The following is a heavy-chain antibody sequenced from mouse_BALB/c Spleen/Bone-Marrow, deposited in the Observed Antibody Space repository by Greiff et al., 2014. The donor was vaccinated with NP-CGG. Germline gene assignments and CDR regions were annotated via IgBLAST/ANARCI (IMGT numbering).Heavy chain of an antibody. J-gene: IGHJ2*01. D-gene: IGHD2-10*02. CDR3: ARKYGDY. Sequence: VKLMESGAELVRPGSSVKISCKASGYPFSSYWMNWVKQRPGQGLEWIGQIYPGDGETNYNGKFKGNATLTADKSPSTAYMQLISLTSEDSAVYFCARKYGDYWGQGTTLTVSS. CDR2: IYPGDGET. V-gene: IGHV1-80*01. CDR1: GYPFSSYW.